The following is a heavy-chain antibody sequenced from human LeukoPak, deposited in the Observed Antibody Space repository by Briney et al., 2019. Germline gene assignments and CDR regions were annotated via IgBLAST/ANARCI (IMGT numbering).Heavy chain of an antibody. CDR3: ARAGESSGWPRFYYMDV. CDR2: ISAYNGNT. V-gene: IGHV1-18*01. J-gene: IGHJ6*03. D-gene: IGHD6-19*01. Sequence: ASVKVSCKASGYTFTSYGISWVRQAPGQGLEWMGWISAYNGNTNYAQKLQGRVTMTTDTSTSTAYMELRSLRSDDTAVYYCARAGESSGWPRFYYMDVWGKGTTVTVSS. CDR1: GYTFTSYG.